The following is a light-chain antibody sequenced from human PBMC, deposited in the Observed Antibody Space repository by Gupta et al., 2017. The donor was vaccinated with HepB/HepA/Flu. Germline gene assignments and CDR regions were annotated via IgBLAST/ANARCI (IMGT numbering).Light chain of an antibody. V-gene: IGKV1-33*01. CDR3: QQYDNLPPWT. CDR2: DAS. CDR1: QDIRKY. J-gene: IGKJ1*01. Sequence: DIQMTQSPSSLSASVGDRVTITCQASQDIRKYLNSHQQKPGKTPKFLIADASNLETGGPSRCIRSGFGTDYTFTIISLQPEDSATYYCQQYDNLPPWTLGQGTKVEIK.